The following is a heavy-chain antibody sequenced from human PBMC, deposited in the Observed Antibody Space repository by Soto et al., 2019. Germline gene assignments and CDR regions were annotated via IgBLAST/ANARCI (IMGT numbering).Heavy chain of an antibody. CDR3: AISLLGYCSSTSCLTPGGYFDY. CDR2: ISGSGGST. CDR1: GFTFSSYA. J-gene: IGHJ4*02. D-gene: IGHD2-2*01. V-gene: IGHV3-23*01. Sequence: EVQLLESGGGLVQPGGSLRLSCAASGFTFSSYAMSWVRQAPGKGLEWVSAISGSGGSTYYADSVKGRFTISRDNSKNTLYLQMNSLRAEDTAVYYCAISLLGYCSSTSCLTPGGYFDYWGQGTLVTVSS.